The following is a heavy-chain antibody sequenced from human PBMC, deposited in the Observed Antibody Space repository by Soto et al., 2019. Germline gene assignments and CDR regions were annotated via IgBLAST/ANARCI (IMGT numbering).Heavy chain of an antibody. Sequence: SETLSLTCTVSGGSISSSGYYWSWIRQHPGKGLEWIGYIYYSGSTYYNPSLKSRVTISVDTSKNQFSLKLSSVTAADTAVYYCARSTTFVAPIDPWGQGTLVT. CDR2: IYYSGST. D-gene: IGHD3-16*01. J-gene: IGHJ5*02. CDR1: GGSISSSGYY. V-gene: IGHV4-31*03. CDR3: ARSTTFVAPIDP.